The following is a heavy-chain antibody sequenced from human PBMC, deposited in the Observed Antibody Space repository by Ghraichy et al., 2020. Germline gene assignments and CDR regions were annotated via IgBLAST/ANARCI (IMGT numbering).Heavy chain of an antibody. CDR3: ARDLGAVPNNFDY. Sequence: GESLNISCAASGFTFSSYSMNWVRQAPGKGLEWVSYISSSSSTIYYADSVKGRFTISRDNAKNSLYLQMNSLRDEDTAVYYCARDLGAVPNNFDYWGQGTLVTVSS. CDR1: GFTFSSYS. CDR2: ISSSSSTI. V-gene: IGHV3-48*02. D-gene: IGHD3-16*01. J-gene: IGHJ4*02.